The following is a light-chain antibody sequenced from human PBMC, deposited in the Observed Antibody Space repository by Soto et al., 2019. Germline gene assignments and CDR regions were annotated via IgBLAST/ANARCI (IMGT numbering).Light chain of an antibody. V-gene: IGLV2-11*01. CDR3: CSYAGNSLWV. Sequence: QSVLTQPRSVSGSPGQSVTISCTGTSSDVGGYNYVSWYQQHPGEAPKLVIYDVSKRPSGVPDRFSGSKSGNTASLTISGLQAEDEADYYCCSYAGNSLWVFGGGTKLTVL. CDR2: DVS. J-gene: IGLJ3*02. CDR1: SSDVGGYNY.